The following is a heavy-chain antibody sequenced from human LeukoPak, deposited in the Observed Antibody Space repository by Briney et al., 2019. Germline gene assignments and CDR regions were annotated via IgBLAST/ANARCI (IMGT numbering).Heavy chain of an antibody. CDR2: ISYDGSNK. CDR1: GFTFSSYG. CDR3: AAQGITGTTGARGLDY. V-gene: IGHV3-30*03. Sequence: PGGSLRLSCAASGFTFSSYGMHWVRQAPGKGLEWVAVISYDGSNKYYADSVKGRFTISRDNSKNTLYLQMNSLRAEDTAVYYCAAQGITGTTGARGLDYWGQGTLVTVSS. D-gene: IGHD1-7*01. J-gene: IGHJ4*02.